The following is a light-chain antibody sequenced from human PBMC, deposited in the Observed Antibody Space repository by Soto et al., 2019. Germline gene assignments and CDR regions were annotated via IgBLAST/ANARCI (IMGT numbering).Light chain of an antibody. V-gene: IGLV2-11*01. CDR2: DVS. CDR1: SSDVGTYDF. CDR3: CLYAVTFYV. J-gene: IGLJ1*01. Sequence: QSALTQPRSVSGSPGQSVTISCTGTSSDVGTYDFVSWYQQHPGKAPRLMIFDVSERPSGAPGRFSGSKSGNTASLTISGLQAEDEADYYCCLYAVTFYVFGTGTKVTVL.